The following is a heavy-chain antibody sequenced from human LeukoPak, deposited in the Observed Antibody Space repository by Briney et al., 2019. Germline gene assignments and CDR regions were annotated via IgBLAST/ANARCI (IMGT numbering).Heavy chain of an antibody. D-gene: IGHD1-26*01. J-gene: IGHJ4*02. CDR3: ARDKTVGASYFDF. V-gene: IGHV3-7*01. Sequence: GGSLRLSCVGSGFTFSSHWMSWVRQAPGKGPEWVGNIKQDGGEKYYVDSVKGRFTISRDNAKSSLYLQMNSLRAEDTAVYYCARDKTVGASYFDFWGQGILVTVSS. CDR2: IKQDGGEK. CDR1: GFTFSSHW.